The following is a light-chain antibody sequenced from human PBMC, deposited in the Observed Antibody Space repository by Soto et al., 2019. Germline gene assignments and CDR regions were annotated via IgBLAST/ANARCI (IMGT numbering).Light chain of an antibody. J-gene: IGKJ4*01. Sequence: EIVLTQSPGTLSLSPGERDTLSCRASQSVSISYLAWYQQRPGQAPRLLIYGASSRATGIPDRFSGSGSGTDFTLTINRLEPEDFAVYYCQQYDSSPPFALTFGGGTKVDIK. CDR2: GAS. CDR3: QQYDSSPPFALT. CDR1: QSVSISY. V-gene: IGKV3-20*01.